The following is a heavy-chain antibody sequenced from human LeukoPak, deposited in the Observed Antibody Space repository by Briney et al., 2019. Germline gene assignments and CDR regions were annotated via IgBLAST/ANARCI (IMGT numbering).Heavy chain of an antibody. J-gene: IGHJ1*01. V-gene: IGHV3-73*01. Sequence: PGGSLRLSCAASGFVFSDSNMHWVRQASGKGLEWVGQIRSEAKSYATAYAASVKGRFTISRDNAKNSLYLQMNSLRAEDTAVYYCARDLDLGDRRASDLVYWGQGTLVTVSS. D-gene: IGHD2-21*01. CDR2: IRSEAKSYAT. CDR3: ARDLDLGDRRASDLVY. CDR1: GFVFSDSN.